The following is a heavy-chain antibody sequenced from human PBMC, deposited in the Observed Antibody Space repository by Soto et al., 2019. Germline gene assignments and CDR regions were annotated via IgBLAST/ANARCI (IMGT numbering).Heavy chain of an antibody. V-gene: IGHV1-69*01. CDR1: GGSFSDYA. CDR2: IIPMLCIA. J-gene: IGHJ6*02. CDR3: ARDGDYYDSSGFQRDYHYYGMDV. D-gene: IGHD3-22*01. Sequence: QVQLVQSGAEVKKPGSSVKVSCQASGGSFSDYAISWVRQAPGQGLEWMGGIIPMLCIADNAQKFQGRVIITADEYTSTVYMELSSLRSEDTAVYYCARDGDYYDSSGFQRDYHYYGMDVWGQGTTVTVAS.